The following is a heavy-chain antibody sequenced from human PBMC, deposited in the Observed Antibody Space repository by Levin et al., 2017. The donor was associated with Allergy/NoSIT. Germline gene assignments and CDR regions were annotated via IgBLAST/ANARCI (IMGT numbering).Heavy chain of an antibody. D-gene: IGHD5-18*01. Sequence: QTLSLTCSFSGFSLSTSGMCVTWIRQPPGKALEWLARIDWDDDKYYSTSLKTRLTISKDTSKNQLVLTMTNMDPVDTATYYCARIPHLGHRYGYYDGMDVWGQGTAVTVSS. CDR2: IDWDDDK. J-gene: IGHJ6*02. V-gene: IGHV2-70*11. CDR3: ARIPHLGHRYGYYDGMDV. CDR1: GFSLSTSGMC.